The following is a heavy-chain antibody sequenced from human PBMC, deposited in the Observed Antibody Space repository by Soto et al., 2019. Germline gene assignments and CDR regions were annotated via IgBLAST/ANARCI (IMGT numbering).Heavy chain of an antibody. V-gene: IGHV2-26*01. CDR2: IFSSGER. D-gene: IGHD2-15*01. Sequence: QVTLKESGPVLVKPTETLKLTCSVSGFSLNNVRMGVSWIRQPPGKALEWLAHIFSSGERSYSTSLKTRLIISRDTSKCQVVLTMTNLDPVDTATYYCARLIVGFCGGGICHDYFDFLGQGTLVTVSS. CDR1: GFSLNNVRMG. CDR3: ARLIVGFCGGGICHDYFDF. J-gene: IGHJ4*02.